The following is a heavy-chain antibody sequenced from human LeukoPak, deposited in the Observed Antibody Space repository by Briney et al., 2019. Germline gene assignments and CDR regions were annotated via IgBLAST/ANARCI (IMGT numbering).Heavy chain of an antibody. D-gene: IGHD4-17*01. Sequence: PSETLSLTCAVYGGSFSGYYWSWIRQPPGKGLEWIGSIYSSGSTYYNSSLKSRVTISIDKSKNQFSLKLSSVTAADTAVYYCARASHDYGDYSHFDYWGQGTLVTVSS. V-gene: IGHV4-34*01. CDR1: GGSFSGYY. J-gene: IGHJ4*02. CDR2: IYSSGST. CDR3: ARASHDYGDYSHFDY.